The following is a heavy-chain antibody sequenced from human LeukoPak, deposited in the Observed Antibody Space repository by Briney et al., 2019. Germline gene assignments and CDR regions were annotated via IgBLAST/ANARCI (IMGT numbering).Heavy chain of an antibody. CDR2: MFYSGST. J-gene: IGHJ4*02. V-gene: IGHV4-61*01. CDR1: GGSVSSDSYY. CDR3: ARASGYGFDY. D-gene: IGHD3-22*01. Sequence: SETLSLTCTVSGGSVSSDSYYWSWIRQPPGKGLEWIGYMFYSGSTNYNPSLKSRVTISIDTSKKKFSLKMSSVTAADTAVYYCARASGYGFDYWGQGTLVTVSS.